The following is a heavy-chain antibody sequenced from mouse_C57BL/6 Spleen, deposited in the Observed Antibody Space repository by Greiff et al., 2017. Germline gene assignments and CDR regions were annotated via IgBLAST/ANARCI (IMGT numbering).Heavy chain of an antibody. CDR2: IDPSDSET. J-gene: IGHJ4*01. Sequence: QVQLQQPGAELVRPGSSVKLSCKASGYTFTSYWMHWVKQRPIQGLEWIGNIDPSDSETHYNQKFKDKATLSVDKSSSTAYMQLSSLTSEDSAVYYCARGGITTLVGHDYAMDYWGQGTSVTVSS. CDR3: ARGGITTLVGHDYAMDY. CDR1: GYTFTSYW. D-gene: IGHD1-1*01. V-gene: IGHV1-52*01.